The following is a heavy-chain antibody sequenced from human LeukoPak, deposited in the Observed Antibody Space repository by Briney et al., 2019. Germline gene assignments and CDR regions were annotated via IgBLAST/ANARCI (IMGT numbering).Heavy chain of an antibody. D-gene: IGHD6-6*01. V-gene: IGHV5-51*01. Sequence: GESLKISCKGPGYSFTTYWIGWVRQMPGKGLEWMGIIYPGDSDTRYSPSFLGQVTISADKSISTAYLQWSSLKASDTAMYYCARFSRDYSTSSPLDHWGQGTLVTVSS. CDR2: IYPGDSDT. CDR3: ARFSRDYSTSSPLDH. CDR1: GYSFTTYW. J-gene: IGHJ4*02.